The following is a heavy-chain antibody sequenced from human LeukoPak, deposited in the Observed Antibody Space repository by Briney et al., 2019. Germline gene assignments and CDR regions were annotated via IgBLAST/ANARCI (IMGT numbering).Heavy chain of an antibody. CDR1: GFTFSSSA. CDR3: AYDYDSRTLPAH. J-gene: IGHJ4*02. Sequence: GGSLRLSCAASGFTFSSSAMSWVRQAPGKGLEWVSAISNNGGYTYYADSVQGRFTISRDNSKNTLYLQMNSLRAEDTAVYYCAYDYDSRTLPAHWGQGTLVTVSS. CDR2: ISNNGGYT. D-gene: IGHD3-22*01. V-gene: IGHV3-23*01.